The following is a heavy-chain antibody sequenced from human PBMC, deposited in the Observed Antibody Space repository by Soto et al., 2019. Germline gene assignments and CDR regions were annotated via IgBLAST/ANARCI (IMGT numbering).Heavy chain of an antibody. Sequence: GGSLRLSCAASGFTVSSNYMSWVRQAPGKGLEWVSVIYSGGSTYYADSVKGRFTISRDNSKNTLYLQMNSLRAEDTAVYYCAKDRDSGYDYDPSFDYWGQGTLVTVSS. CDR3: AKDRDSGYDYDPSFDY. J-gene: IGHJ4*02. CDR1: GFTVSSNY. D-gene: IGHD5-12*01. V-gene: IGHV3-66*01. CDR2: IYSGGST.